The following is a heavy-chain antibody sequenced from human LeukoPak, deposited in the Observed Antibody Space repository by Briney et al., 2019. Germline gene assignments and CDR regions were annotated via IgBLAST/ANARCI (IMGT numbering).Heavy chain of an antibody. Sequence: GGSLRLSCAASGFTFSSYSMVWVRQAPGKGLEWVSSISSGSNYIYYADSVKGRFTISRDNARTSLYLQMNSLRAEETAVYYCARDKAQDSVYYGMDVWGQGTTVTVSS. D-gene: IGHD6-6*01. J-gene: IGHJ6*02. CDR1: GFTFSSYS. V-gene: IGHV3-21*06. CDR2: ISSGSNYI. CDR3: ARDKAQDSVYYGMDV.